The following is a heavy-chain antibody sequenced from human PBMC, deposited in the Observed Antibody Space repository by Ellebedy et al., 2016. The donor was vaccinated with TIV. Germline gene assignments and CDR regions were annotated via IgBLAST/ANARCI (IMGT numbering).Heavy chain of an antibody. CDR2: VYYSGSP. Sequence: MPSETLSLTCDVSGGFVNSSRHYWAWIRQPPGKGLEWIGSVYYSGSPYYNPSFKSRVTLSADTSKNQFSLNLRTVTAADKAVYYCARIDSWQPIDDWGQGILVTISS. CDR3: ARIDSWQPIDD. J-gene: IGHJ4*02. D-gene: IGHD3-9*01. V-gene: IGHV4-39*01. CDR1: GGFVNSSRHY.